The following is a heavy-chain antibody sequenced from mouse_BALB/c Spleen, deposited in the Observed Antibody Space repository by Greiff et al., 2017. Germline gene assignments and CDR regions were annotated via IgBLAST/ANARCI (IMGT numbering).Heavy chain of an antibody. CDR1: GYSFTSYY. V-gene: IGHV1-66*01. Sequence: VQLQQSGPELVKPGASVKISCKASGYSFTSYYIHWVKQRPGQGLEWIGWIFPGSGNTKYNEKFKGKATLTADTSSSTAYMQLSSLTSEDSAVYFCARSDPGYYFDYWGQGTTLTVSS. CDR2: IFPGSGNT. CDR3: ARSDPGYYFDY. J-gene: IGHJ2*01.